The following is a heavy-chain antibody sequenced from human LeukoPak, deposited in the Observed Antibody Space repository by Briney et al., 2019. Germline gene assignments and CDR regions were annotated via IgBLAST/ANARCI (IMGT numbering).Heavy chain of an antibody. Sequence: GGSLRLSCAASGFTFSSYAMSWVRQAPGKGLEWVSVISGSGGSTYSADSVKGRFTISRDNSKNTLYLQMNSLRAEDTAVYFCAKSQDGGRLFHFDYWGQGTPVTVSS. CDR1: GFTFSSYA. CDR2: ISGSGGST. D-gene: IGHD1-26*01. V-gene: IGHV3-23*01. CDR3: AKSQDGGRLFHFDY. J-gene: IGHJ4*02.